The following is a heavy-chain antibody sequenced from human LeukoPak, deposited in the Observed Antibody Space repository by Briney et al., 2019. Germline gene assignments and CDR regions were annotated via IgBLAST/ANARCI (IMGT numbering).Heavy chain of an antibody. CDR2: ISGIDYRT. D-gene: IGHD3-22*01. CDR3: ARNTSGFKLGDAFDI. CDR1: GFTFSSYA. Sequence: GGSLRLSCAASGFTFSSYAMTWVRQAPGKGLEWISAISGIDYRTSYADSVKGRFTISRDHSKNTLYLQMNSLRAEDTAIYYCARNTSGFKLGDAFDIWGQGTMVTVSS. J-gene: IGHJ3*02. V-gene: IGHV3-23*01.